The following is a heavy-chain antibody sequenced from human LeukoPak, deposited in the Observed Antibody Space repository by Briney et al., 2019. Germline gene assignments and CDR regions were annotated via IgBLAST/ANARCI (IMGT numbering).Heavy chain of an antibody. Sequence: SETLSLTCAVYGGSFSGYYWSWIRQPPGKGLEWIGEINHSGSTYYNPSLKSRVTISVDRSKNQFSLNLSSVTAADTALYYCARVSTPYYGRGNYFDYWGQGTLVTVSS. V-gene: IGHV4-34*01. CDR1: GGSFSGYY. CDR3: ARVSTPYYGRGNYFDY. CDR2: INHSGST. D-gene: IGHD4-17*01. J-gene: IGHJ4*02.